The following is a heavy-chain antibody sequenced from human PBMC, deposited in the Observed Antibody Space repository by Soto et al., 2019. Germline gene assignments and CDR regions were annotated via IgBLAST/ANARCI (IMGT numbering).Heavy chain of an antibody. CDR2: ISSSDSII. CDR3: ARDCRSTICYGYFQK. CDR1: GFTFSDYY. V-gene: IGHV3-11*01. Sequence: QVQLVESGGGLVKPGGSLRLSCADSGFTFSDYYMSWIRQAPGKGLEWVSYISSSDSIIYHADSVKGRFTISRDNAKNSLYLQMHSLRVEDTAVYYCARDCRSTICYGYFQKWGQGTLVTVSS. J-gene: IGHJ1*01. D-gene: IGHD2-2*01.